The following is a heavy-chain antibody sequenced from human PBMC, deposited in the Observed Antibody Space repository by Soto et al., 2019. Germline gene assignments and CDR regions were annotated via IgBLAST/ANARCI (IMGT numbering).Heavy chain of an antibody. D-gene: IGHD1-7*01. CDR1: GGSISSSNW. Sequence: QVQLQESGPGLVKPSGTLSLTCAVSGGSISSSNWWSWVRRPPGKGLEWIGEIYHSGSTNYNPSLKRRVTISVDTSKNQFSLKLSSVTAADTAVYYCARDDLHGPFNWNYESRYWYFDLWGRGTLVTVSS. J-gene: IGHJ2*01. CDR3: ARDDLHGPFNWNYESRYWYFDL. CDR2: IYHSGST. V-gene: IGHV4-4*02.